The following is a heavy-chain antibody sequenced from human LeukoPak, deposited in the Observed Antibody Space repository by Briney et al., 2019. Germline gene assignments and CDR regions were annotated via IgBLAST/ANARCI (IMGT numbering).Heavy chain of an antibody. Sequence: GGSLRLSCTASGFPYIEYSMNWVRQAPGKGLEWISYIGIDSGNTKYADSVRGRFTISADKAKNSLYLQMNSLRVEDTAVYYCARDHNYAFDNWGQGTLVSVAS. CDR3: ARDHNYAFDN. D-gene: IGHD1-1*01. V-gene: IGHV3-48*01. J-gene: IGHJ4*02. CDR2: IGIDSGNT. CDR1: GFPYIEYS.